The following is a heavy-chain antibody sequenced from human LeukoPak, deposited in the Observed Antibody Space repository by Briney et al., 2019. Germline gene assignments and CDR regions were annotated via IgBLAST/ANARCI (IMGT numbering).Heavy chain of an antibody. CDR2: ISGSGDAT. D-gene: IGHD2-15*01. J-gene: IGHJ4*02. CDR1: GFTFTSYG. Sequence: GGSLRLSCVASGFTFTSYGMSWVRQAPGKRLEWVSGISGSGDATYYADSVKGRFTISRDNSKNTLYLQMNSLRAEDTAVYFCANYYCSGGTCSHFDYWGQGSQVTVSS. CDR3: ANYYCSGGTCSHFDY. V-gene: IGHV3-23*01.